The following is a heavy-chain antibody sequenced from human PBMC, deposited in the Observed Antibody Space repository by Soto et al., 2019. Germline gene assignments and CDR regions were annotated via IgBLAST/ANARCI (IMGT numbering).Heavy chain of an antibody. V-gene: IGHV3-11*06. J-gene: IGHJ4*02. Sequence: QVQLVESGGGLVKPGGSLRLSCAASGFAFSDYYMSWIRQAPGKGLEWVSYITTGGNYANYADSVRGRFTISRDNAKNSLFLQMNSLRAEDTAVYYCERGLSYNSGWYYFDHWGQGTLVTVSS. CDR3: ERGLSYNSGWYYFDH. CDR2: ITTGGNYA. D-gene: IGHD6-19*01. CDR1: GFAFSDYY.